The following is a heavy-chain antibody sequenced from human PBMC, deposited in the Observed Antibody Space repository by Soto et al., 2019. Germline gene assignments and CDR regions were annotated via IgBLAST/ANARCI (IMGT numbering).Heavy chain of an antibody. CDR3: ARGEEYYFDY. CDR2: ISGGGGSP. V-gene: IGHV3-23*01. J-gene: IGHJ4*02. Sequence: DVQLLESGGGLVQPGGSLRLSCAASGFTFSSYAMSWVRQAPGKGLEWVSAISGGGGSPYYADSVKGRFTISRDNSKNTLYLQMNRLRAEDTARYYCARGEEYYFDYWGQGTLVTVSS. CDR1: GFTFSSYA. D-gene: IGHD3-16*01.